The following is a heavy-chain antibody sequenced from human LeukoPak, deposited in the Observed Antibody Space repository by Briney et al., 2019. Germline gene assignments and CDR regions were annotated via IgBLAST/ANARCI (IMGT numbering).Heavy chain of an antibody. J-gene: IGHJ4*02. D-gene: IGHD3-22*01. Sequence: GGSLRLSCAASGFTFSSYWMSWVRQAPGKGLEWVANIKQDGSEKYYVDSVKGRFTISRDNAKNSLYLQMNSLRAEDTAVYYCARDLTMIVVVNVFDYWGQGTLVTVSS. CDR3: ARDLTMIVVVNVFDY. CDR1: GFTFSSYW. CDR2: IKQDGSEK. V-gene: IGHV3-7*01.